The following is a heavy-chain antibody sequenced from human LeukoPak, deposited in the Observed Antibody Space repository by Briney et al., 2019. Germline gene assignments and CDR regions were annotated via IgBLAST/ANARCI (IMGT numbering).Heavy chain of an antibody. J-gene: IGHJ3*02. CDR1: GFTFSSYG. Sequence: PGRSLRLSCAASGFTFSSYGMHWVRQAPGKGLEWVAVIWYDGSNKYYADSVKGRFTISRDNSKNTLYLQMNSLRAEDTAVYYCVRYCNGGSCYRDAFDIWGQGTMVTVSS. CDR2: IWYDGSNK. CDR3: VRYCNGGSCYRDAFDI. D-gene: IGHD2-15*01. V-gene: IGHV3-33*01.